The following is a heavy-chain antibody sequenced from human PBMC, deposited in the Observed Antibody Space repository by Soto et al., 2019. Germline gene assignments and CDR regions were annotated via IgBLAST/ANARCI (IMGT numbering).Heavy chain of an antibody. Sequence: SETLSLTCTFSGGSISSGGYYLSWIRQHPGKGLEWIGYIYYSGSTYYNPSLKSRVTISVDTSKNQFSLKLSSVTATDTAVYYCARWPQLEPRFDYWGQGTLVTVSS. D-gene: IGHD1-1*01. CDR2: IYYSGST. J-gene: IGHJ4*02. CDR3: ARWPQLEPRFDY. CDR1: GGSISSGGYY. V-gene: IGHV4-31*03.